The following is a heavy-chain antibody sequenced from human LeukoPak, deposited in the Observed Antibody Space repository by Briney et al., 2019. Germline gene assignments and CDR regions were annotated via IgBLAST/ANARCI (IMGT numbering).Heavy chain of an antibody. D-gene: IGHD3-3*01. V-gene: IGHV4-34*01. Sequence: SETLSLTCAVYGGSFSGYYWSWIRQPPGKGLEWIGEINHSGSTNYNPSLKSRVTISVDTSKNQFSLKLSSVTAADTAVYYCARTDFWSGNDAFDIWGQGTIVTVPS. CDR1: GGSFSGYY. CDR3: ARTDFWSGNDAFDI. CDR2: INHSGST. J-gene: IGHJ3*02.